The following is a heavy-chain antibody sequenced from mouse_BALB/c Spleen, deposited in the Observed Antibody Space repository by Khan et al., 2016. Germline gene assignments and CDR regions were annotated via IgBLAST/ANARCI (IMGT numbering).Heavy chain of an antibody. CDR3: ARSTMITFFDY. V-gene: IGHV1S136*01. CDR1: GYTFTSYV. CDR2: INPYNDGT. D-gene: IGHD2-4*01. Sequence: VQLKQSGPELVKPGASVKMSCKASGYTFTSYVMHWVKQKPGQGLEWIGYINPYNDGTKYNEKFKGQATLTSDKSSSTAYMELSSLTSEDSAVSYCARSTMITFFDYWGQGTTLTVSS. J-gene: IGHJ2*01.